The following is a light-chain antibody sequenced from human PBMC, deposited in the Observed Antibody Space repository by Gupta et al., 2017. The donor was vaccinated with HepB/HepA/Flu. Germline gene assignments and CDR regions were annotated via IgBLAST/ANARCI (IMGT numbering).Light chain of an antibody. Sequence: ICLTRSPVPLPLFQGERATLSCRPSQSVSSSYLAWYQQKPGQAPRLLIYGASSRATGIPDRFSGSGSGTDFTLTISRLEPEDFAVYYCQQYGSSPRFTFGPGTKVDIK. CDR2: GAS. J-gene: IGKJ3*01. V-gene: IGKV3-20*01. CDR3: QQYGSSPRFT. CDR1: QSVSSSY.